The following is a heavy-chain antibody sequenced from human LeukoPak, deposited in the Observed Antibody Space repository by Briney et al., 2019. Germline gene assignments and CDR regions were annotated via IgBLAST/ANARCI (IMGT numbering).Heavy chain of an antibody. CDR1: GYTFTSYD. D-gene: IGHD1-26*01. CDR2: INPNSGGT. V-gene: IGHV1-2*02. J-gene: IGHJ4*02. CDR3: ARQNTGSYYFDY. Sequence: ASVKVSCKASGYTFTSYDINWVRQATGQGLEWMGWINPNSGGTNFAQQFQGRVTMTRDTSISTAYMDLSSLRSDDTAVYYCARQNTGSYYFDYWGQGTLVTVSS.